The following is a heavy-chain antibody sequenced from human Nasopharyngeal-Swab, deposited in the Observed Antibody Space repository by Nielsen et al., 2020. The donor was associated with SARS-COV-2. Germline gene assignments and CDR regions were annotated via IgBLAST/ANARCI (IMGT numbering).Heavy chain of an antibody. CDR3: AKGYGSGSYPDSLDV. CDR1: GFTFSSHA. V-gene: IGHV3-23*01. Sequence: GESLKISCAASGFTFSSHAMSWVRQAPGKGLEWVSAISGSGGSTYYADSVKGRFTISRDNSKNTLYLQMNSLRAEDTAVYYCAKGYGSGSYPDSLDVWGKGTTVTVSS. J-gene: IGHJ6*04. D-gene: IGHD3-10*01. CDR2: ISGSGGST.